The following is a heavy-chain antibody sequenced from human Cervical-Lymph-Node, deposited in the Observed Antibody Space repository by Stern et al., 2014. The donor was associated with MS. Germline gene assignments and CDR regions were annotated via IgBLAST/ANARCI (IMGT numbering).Heavy chain of an antibody. CDR2: IYYSGST. Sequence: QLQLQESEPGLVKPSQTLSLTCTVSGGSISSGGYYWSWIRQHPGKGLEWIGYIYYSGSTYYNPSLKSRVTISVDTSKNQFSLKLSSVTAADTAVYYCANSKQQLRGNWFDPWGQGTLVTVSS. D-gene: IGHD6-13*01. J-gene: IGHJ5*02. CDR1: GGSISSGGYY. V-gene: IGHV4-31*03. CDR3: ANSKQQLRGNWFDP.